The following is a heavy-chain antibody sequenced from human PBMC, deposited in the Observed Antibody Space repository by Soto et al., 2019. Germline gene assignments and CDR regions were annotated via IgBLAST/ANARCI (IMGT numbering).Heavy chain of an antibody. CDR3: ARISEGGGSTVPLYYYYGMDV. J-gene: IGHJ6*02. CDR1: GGTFSSYA. Sequence: ASVKVSCKASGGTFSSYAISWVRQAPGQGLEWMGGIIPIFGTANYAQKFQGRVTITADESTSTAYMELSSLRSEDTAVYYCARISEGGGSTVPLYYYYGMDVWGQGTTVTVSS. CDR2: IIPIFGTA. D-gene: IGHD2-15*01. V-gene: IGHV1-69*13.